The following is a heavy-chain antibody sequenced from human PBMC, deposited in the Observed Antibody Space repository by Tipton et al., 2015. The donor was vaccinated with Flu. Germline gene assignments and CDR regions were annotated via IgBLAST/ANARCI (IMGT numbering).Heavy chain of an antibody. D-gene: IGHD3-9*01. CDR3: ARGVQYYDILTGYTAYFDY. Sequence: TLSLTCTVSGGSISSYYWSWIRQPPGKGLEWIGYIYYSGRTNYNPSLKSRVTISVDTSKNQFSLKLSSVTAADTAVYYCARGVQYYDILTGYTAYFDYWGQGTLVTVSS. CDR1: GGSISSYY. J-gene: IGHJ4*02. V-gene: IGHV4-59*01. CDR2: IYYSGRT.